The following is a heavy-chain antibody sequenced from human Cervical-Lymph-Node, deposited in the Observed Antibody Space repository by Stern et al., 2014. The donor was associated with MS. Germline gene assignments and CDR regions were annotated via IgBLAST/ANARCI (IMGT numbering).Heavy chain of an antibody. V-gene: IGHV3-30*18. Sequence: MQLVESGGGVVQPGRSLRLSCAASGFTFSNYAIHWVRQAPGKGLEWVAVISYDGNNKYYADSVKVRFTISRDNSKNTLSLQMNDLRPEDTAVYYCAKVEVATINFYFDYWGQGTLVTVSS. D-gene: IGHD5-24*01. J-gene: IGHJ4*02. CDR3: AKVEVATINFYFDY. CDR1: GFTFSNYA. CDR2: ISYDGNNK.